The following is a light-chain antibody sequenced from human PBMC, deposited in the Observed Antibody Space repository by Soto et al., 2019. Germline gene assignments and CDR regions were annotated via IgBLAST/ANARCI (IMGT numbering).Light chain of an antibody. CDR2: AAS. Sequence: EIVLTQSPGTLSLSPGERATLSCRASQSVSSNYLAWYQQKPGQAPRLLIYAASSRVAGIPDRFSGSGSGTDFTLTISRLEPEDFAVYYCQQYGSSPITFGQGTRLEIK. J-gene: IGKJ5*01. CDR3: QQYGSSPIT. V-gene: IGKV3-20*01. CDR1: QSVSSNY.